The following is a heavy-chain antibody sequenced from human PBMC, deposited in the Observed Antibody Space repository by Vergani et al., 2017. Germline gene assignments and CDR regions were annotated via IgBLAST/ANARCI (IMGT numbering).Heavy chain of an antibody. Sequence: QVQLVESGGGVVQPGRSLRLSCAASGFTFSSYGMHWVRQAPGKGLEWVAVISYDGSNKYYADSVKGRFTISGDNSKNTLYLQMNSLRAEDTAVYYCAKEYDFWSGYLPTLDYWGQGTLVTVSS. J-gene: IGHJ4*02. CDR3: AKEYDFWSGYLPTLDY. D-gene: IGHD3-3*01. V-gene: IGHV3-30*18. CDR1: GFTFSSYG. CDR2: ISYDGSNK.